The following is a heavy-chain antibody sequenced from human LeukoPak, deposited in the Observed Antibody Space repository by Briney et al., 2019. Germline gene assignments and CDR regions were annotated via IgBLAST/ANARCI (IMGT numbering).Heavy chain of an antibody. CDR2: INHSGTT. CDR3: ARGDRYSSSWPFDF. D-gene: IGHD6-13*01. Sequence: SETLSLTCAVYGGSLSGYYWSWIRQPPGKGLEWIGEINHSGTTNYNPSLKSRVTISVDTSKNQFSLKLSSVTAAYTAVYYCARGDRYSSSWPFDFWGQGTLVTVSS. CDR1: GGSLSGYY. V-gene: IGHV4-34*01. J-gene: IGHJ4*02.